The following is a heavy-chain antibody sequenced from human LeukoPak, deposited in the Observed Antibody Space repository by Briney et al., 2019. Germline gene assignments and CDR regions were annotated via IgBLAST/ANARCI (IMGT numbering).Heavy chain of an antibody. CDR3: ARAPRASNFDY. CDR2: IYYSGST. J-gene: IGHJ4*02. CDR1: GGSISSYY. D-gene: IGHD3-10*01. Sequence: SETLSLTCTVSGGSISSYYWSWIRQPPGKGLEWIGYIYYSGSTNYNPSLKSRVTISVDTSKNQFSLKLSSVTAADTAVYYCARAPRASNFDYWGQGTLVTVSS. V-gene: IGHV4-59*01.